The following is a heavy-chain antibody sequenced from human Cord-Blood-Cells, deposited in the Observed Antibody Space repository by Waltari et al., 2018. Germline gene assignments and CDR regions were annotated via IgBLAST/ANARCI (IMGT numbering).Heavy chain of an antibody. CDR2: IYPGDSDT. V-gene: IGHV5-51*01. J-gene: IGHJ3*02. CDR3: ARSGSPPIAAAGRDAFDI. CDR1: GYSFHSSR. D-gene: IGHD6-13*01. Sequence: EVQLVQSGAEVKKPGGSLKIPCTGSGYSFHSSRIGRLRQRPGTGLEWMGIIYPGDSDTRYSPSFQGQVTISADKSISTAYLQWSSLKASDTAMYYCARSGSPPIAAAGRDAFDIWGQGTMVTVSS.